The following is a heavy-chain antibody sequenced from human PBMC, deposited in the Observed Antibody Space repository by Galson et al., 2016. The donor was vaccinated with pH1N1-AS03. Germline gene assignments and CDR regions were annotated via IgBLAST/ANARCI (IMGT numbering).Heavy chain of an antibody. CDR1: GFTFSSYS. V-gene: IGHV3-48*01. J-gene: IGHJ6*02. D-gene: IGHD3-16*01. CDR3: ARDALGGEDGMEV. CDR2: ISSSRRTI. Sequence: SLRLSCEASGFTFSSYSMNWVRQAPGQGLEWVSYISSSRRTIYYADSVKGRFTISTDNAKTSLYLQMSILRAEDTAVYYCARDALGGEDGMEVWGQGTTVTVSS.